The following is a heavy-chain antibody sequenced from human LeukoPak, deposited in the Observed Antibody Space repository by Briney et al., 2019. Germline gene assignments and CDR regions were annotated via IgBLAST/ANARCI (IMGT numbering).Heavy chain of an antibody. J-gene: IGHJ4*02. CDR1: GGSISSYY. CDR2: IYYSGST. CDR3: ARLDYYDSSGSYYFDY. V-gene: IGHV4-59*01. D-gene: IGHD3-22*01. Sequence: SETLSLTCTVSGGSISSYYWSWIRQPPGKGLEWIGYIYYSGSTNYNPSLKSRVTISVDTSKNQFSLKLSSVTAADTAVYYCARLDYYDSSGSYYFDYWGQGTLVTVSS.